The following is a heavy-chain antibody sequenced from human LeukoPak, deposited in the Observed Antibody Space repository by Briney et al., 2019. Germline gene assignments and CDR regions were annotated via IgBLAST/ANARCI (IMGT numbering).Heavy chain of an antibody. CDR3: ARDLAVGAIASLGY. CDR1: AFTFSDYY. Sequence: GGSLRLPCAPSAFTFSDYYISWIRQAPAQGLEWASYISSSGSTIYCADSVKGRFTISRDNAKNSLYLQMNSLRAEDTAVYYCARDLAVGAIASLGYWGQGTLVTVSS. CDR2: ISSSGSTI. D-gene: IGHD1-26*01. V-gene: IGHV3-11*04. J-gene: IGHJ4*02.